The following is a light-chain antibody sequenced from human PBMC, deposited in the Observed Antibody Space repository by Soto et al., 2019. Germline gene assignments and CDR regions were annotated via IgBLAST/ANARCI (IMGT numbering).Light chain of an antibody. CDR2: GVS. J-gene: IGLJ2*01. Sequence: QSVLTQPPSASGSPGQSVTISCTGTSSDVGGYNSVSWYQQHPGKAPKLMIYGVSTRPSGVPDRFSGSKSGNTASLTVSGLQAEDEADYYCSSYAGRNNAVVFGGGTKVIVL. CDR3: SSYAGRNNAVV. CDR1: SSDVGGYNS. V-gene: IGLV2-8*01.